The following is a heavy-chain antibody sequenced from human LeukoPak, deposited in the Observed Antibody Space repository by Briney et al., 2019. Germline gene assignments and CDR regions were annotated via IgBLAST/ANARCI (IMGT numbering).Heavy chain of an antibody. V-gene: IGHV1-46*01. CDR3: ARDNSVRDEAWWFNP. Sequence: ASVKVSCKAFGYTFTSNYMHWVRQAPGQGPERMGVISPSGGSTTYAQKIQGIVTLTRDMSTSTDYLELSSLRSEDTAVYYCARDNSVRDEAWWFNPWGQGTLVTVSS. CDR1: GYTFTSNY. D-gene: IGHD5-24*01. J-gene: IGHJ5*02. CDR2: ISPSGGST.